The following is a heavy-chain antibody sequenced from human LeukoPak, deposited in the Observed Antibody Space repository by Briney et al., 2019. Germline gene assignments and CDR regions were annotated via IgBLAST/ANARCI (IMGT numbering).Heavy chain of an antibody. Sequence: GSSVKVSCKASGYTFTGYFMHWARQAPGQGLEWMGWINPNSGDTNYAQKFQGRVTLTRDTSISTAYMELSSLRYDDTAVYYCASRGGSGKYDFDFWGQGTQVTVSS. D-gene: IGHD3-10*01. J-gene: IGHJ4*02. V-gene: IGHV1-2*02. CDR3: ASRGGSGKYDFDF. CDR2: INPNSGDT. CDR1: GYTFTGYF.